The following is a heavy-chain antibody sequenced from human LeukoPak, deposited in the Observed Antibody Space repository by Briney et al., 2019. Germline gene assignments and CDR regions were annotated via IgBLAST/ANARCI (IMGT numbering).Heavy chain of an antibody. Sequence: GGSLRLSCAASGFIFSTYGMHWVRQAPGKGLVWVSRSKNDGRSTSYADSVKGRFTISRDSAKNTLILQMDSLRAEDTAVYYCAKHVYFDYWGQGTLVTVSS. V-gene: IGHV3-74*01. J-gene: IGHJ4*02. CDR3: AKHVYFDY. CDR2: SKNDGRST. CDR1: GFIFSTYG.